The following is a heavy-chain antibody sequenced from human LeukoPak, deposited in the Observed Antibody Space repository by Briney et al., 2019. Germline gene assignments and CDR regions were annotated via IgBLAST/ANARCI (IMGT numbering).Heavy chain of an antibody. CDR1: GGTFDNYA. Sequence: SVKVSCKASGGTFDNYAVSWVREAPGLGLEWMGRIIPMLGKTNSAQTFQDRVTITADTSTGTAYMELTNLRSDDTAVYFCARGLFGGFAAAPFDHWGQGTLVTVS. CDR3: ARGLFGGFAAAPFDH. V-gene: IGHV1-69*04. CDR2: IIPMLGKT. D-gene: IGHD2-2*01. J-gene: IGHJ4*02.